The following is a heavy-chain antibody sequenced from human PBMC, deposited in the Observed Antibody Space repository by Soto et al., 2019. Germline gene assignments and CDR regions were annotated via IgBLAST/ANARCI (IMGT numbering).Heavy chain of an antibody. CDR3: ARDPSYGDYSYYGMDV. CDR1: GASINGGGYY. CDR2: IYYSGNT. V-gene: IGHV4-31*03. Sequence: QVQLQESGPGLVKPSQTLSLTGTVSGASINGGGYYWSWIRQHPGKGLEWIGSIYYSGNTYYSPSLKSRVTIPVDTSKNHFSLRLTSVTAADTAVYYCARDPSYGDYSYYGMDVWGQGTTVTVSS. D-gene: IGHD4-17*01. J-gene: IGHJ6*02.